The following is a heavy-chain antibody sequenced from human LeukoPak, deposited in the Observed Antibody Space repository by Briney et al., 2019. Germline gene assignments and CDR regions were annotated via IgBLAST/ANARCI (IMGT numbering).Heavy chain of an antibody. Sequence: GGSLRLSCAASGFTFTSYSMSWVRQAPGKGLEWVSGTSDSGDYTYYADYVKGRFTISRDNSKNTLYLHMNSLRAEDTALYFCAKKAQYNGNYPLDYWGQGTLVTVSS. V-gene: IGHV3-23*01. J-gene: IGHJ4*02. CDR2: TSDSGDYT. D-gene: IGHD1-26*01. CDR1: GFTFTSYS. CDR3: AKKAQYNGNYPLDY.